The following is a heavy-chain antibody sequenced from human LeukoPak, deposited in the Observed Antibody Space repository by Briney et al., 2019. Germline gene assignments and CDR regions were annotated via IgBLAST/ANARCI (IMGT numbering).Heavy chain of an antibody. V-gene: IGHV3-21*01. J-gene: IGHJ3*02. CDR1: GFTFSSYS. CDR2: ISSSSRYI. CDR3: ARGAYCSGGRCPGAFDI. Sequence: GGSLRLSCAASGFTFSSYSINWVRQAPGKGLEWVSSISSSSRYIYYADSVKGRFTISRDNSKNTLYLQMNSLRAEDTAVYYCARGAYCSGGRCPGAFDIWGQGTMVTVSS. D-gene: IGHD2-15*01.